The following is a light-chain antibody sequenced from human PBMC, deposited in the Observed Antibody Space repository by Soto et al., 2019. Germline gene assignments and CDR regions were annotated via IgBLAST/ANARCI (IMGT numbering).Light chain of an antibody. V-gene: IGLV2-11*01. Sequence: QSALTQPRSVSGSPGQSVTISCTGTSSDVGGYNYVSWYQQHPGKAPKVIISDVSKRPSGVPDRFSGSKSGNTASLTISGLQAEDEADYYCCSYAGSYTEVFGTGTKVTVL. CDR2: DVS. CDR3: CSYAGSYTEV. J-gene: IGLJ1*01. CDR1: SSDVGGYNY.